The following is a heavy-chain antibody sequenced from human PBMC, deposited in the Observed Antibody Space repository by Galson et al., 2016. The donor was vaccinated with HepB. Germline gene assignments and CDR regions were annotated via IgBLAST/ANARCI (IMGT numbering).Heavy chain of an antibody. CDR3: ARERLPGADGSGSYLFDF. CDR1: GFTLTRHP. Sequence: SLRLSCAASGFTLTRHPMHWVRLAPGKGLEFVAVISYDGLSKYYADSVKGRLTISRDTSKNTLYLQMNSLRGDDTAVYYCARERLPGADGSGSYLFDFWGQGTLVTVSS. J-gene: IGHJ4*02. D-gene: IGHD3-10*01. V-gene: IGHV3-30*04. CDR2: ISYDGLSK.